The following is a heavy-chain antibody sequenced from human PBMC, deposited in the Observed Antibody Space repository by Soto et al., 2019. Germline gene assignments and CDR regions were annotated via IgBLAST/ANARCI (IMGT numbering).Heavy chain of an antibody. CDR3: ASSPAKYSGYDLMIYYYYYYGMHV. CDR2: ISGSGGST. CDR1: GFTFSSYA. V-gene: IGHV3-23*01. J-gene: IGHJ6*02. Sequence: PGGSLRLSCAASGFTFSSYAMSWVRQAPGKGLEWVSAISGSGGSTYYADSVKGRFTISRDNSKNTLYLQMNSLRAEDTAVYYCASSPAKYSGYDLMIYYYYYYGMHVWGQGTTVTVYS. D-gene: IGHD5-12*01.